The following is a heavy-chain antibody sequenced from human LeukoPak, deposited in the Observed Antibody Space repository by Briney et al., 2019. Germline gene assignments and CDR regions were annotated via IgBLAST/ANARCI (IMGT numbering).Heavy chain of an antibody. CDR1: GFTFSSYG. D-gene: IGHD4-17*01. V-gene: IGHV3-30*03. CDR3: ATWDDYGDYVAFEY. CDR2: ISYDGSNK. Sequence: GGSLRLSCAASGFTFSSYGMHWVRQAPGKGLEWVAVISYDGSNKYYADSVKGRFTISRDNSKNTLYLQMNSLRAEDTAVYYCATWDDYGDYVAFEYWGQGTLVTVSS. J-gene: IGHJ4*02.